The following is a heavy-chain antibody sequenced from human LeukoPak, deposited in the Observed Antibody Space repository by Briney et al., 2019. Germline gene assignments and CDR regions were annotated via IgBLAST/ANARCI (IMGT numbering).Heavy chain of an antibody. CDR1: GGSMSDEY. CDR2: IQTSLTT. CDR3: ARGDYYGGGGRNWFDP. V-gene: IGHV4-4*07. D-gene: IGHD4-23*01. Sequence: PSETLSLTGTVSGGSMSDEYWRFIRQPAGKWLEWIGRIQTSLTTYFKPSLKSRVTMSVDTSKNQFSLRLTSMNAAATPFFSFARGDYYGGGGRNWFDPWGQGTLVTVSS. J-gene: IGHJ5*02.